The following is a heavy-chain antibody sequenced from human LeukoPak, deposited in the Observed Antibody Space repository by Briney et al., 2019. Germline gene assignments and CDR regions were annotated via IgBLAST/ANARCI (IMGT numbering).Heavy chain of an antibody. J-gene: IGHJ4*02. CDR2: IYYSGST. Sequence: PSETLSLTCAVSGGSISSSSYYWGWIRQPPGKGLEWIGSIYYSGSTYYNPSLKSRVTISVDTSKNQFSLKLSSVTAADTAVYYCASGGYSGYDSEGYWGQGTLVTVSS. CDR3: ASGGYSGYDSEGY. D-gene: IGHD5-12*01. CDR1: GGSISSSSYY. V-gene: IGHV4-39*01.